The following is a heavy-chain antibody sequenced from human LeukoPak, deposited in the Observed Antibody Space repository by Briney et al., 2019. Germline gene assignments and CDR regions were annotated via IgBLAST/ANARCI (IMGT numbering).Heavy chain of an antibody. CDR3: ARGRTYYYDSSGYYRPWDAFDI. CDR2: INACNGNT. V-gene: IGHV1-3*03. Sequence: ASVKVSCKASGYTFTSYAMHWVRQAPGQRLEWMGWINACNGNTKYSQEFQGRVTITRDTSASTAYMELSSLRSEDMAVYYCARGRTYYYDSSGYYRPWDAFDIWGQGTMVTVSS. CDR1: GYTFTSYA. J-gene: IGHJ3*02. D-gene: IGHD3-22*01.